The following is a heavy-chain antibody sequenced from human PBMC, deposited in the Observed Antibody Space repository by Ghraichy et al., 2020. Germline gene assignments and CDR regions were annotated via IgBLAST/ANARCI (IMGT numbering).Heavy chain of an antibody. CDR1: GGSISSYY. V-gene: IGHV4-59*01. Sequence: SETLSLTCTVSGGSISSYYWSWIRQPPGKGLEWIGYIYYSGSTNYNPSLKSRVTISVDTSKNQFSLKLSSVTAADTAVYYCARVARYCSSTSCYSMVDYWGQGTLVTVSS. D-gene: IGHD2-2*02. CDR3: ARVARYCSSTSCYSMVDY. J-gene: IGHJ4*02. CDR2: IYYSGST.